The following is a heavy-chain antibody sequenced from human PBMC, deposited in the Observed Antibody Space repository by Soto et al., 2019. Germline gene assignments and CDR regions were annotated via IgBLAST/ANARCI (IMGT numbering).Heavy chain of an antibody. J-gene: IGHJ6*02. D-gene: IGHD2-2*02. CDR1: GGSISSGGYY. CDR2: IYYSGST. Sequence: SETLSLTCTVSGGSISSGGYYWSWIRQHPGKGLEWIGYIYYSGSTYYNPSLKSRVTISVDTSKNQFSLKLSSVTAADTAVYYCARGQCSSTSCYTYYYYYYGMDVWGQGTTVTAP. V-gene: IGHV4-31*03. CDR3: ARGQCSSTSCYTYYYYYYGMDV.